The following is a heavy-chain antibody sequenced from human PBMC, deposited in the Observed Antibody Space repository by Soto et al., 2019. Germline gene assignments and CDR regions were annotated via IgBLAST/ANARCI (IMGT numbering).Heavy chain of an antibody. CDR3: ARGGAAAGPYYYYYGMDV. CDR1: GFTVSSNY. CDR2: IYSGGRT. D-gene: IGHD6-13*01. V-gene: IGHV3-53*01. J-gene: IGHJ6*02. Sequence: EVQLVESGGGLIQPGGSLRLSCADSGFTVSSNYMSWVRQAPGKGLEWVSVIYSGGRTYYADSVNGRFTISRDNSKNTLYRQMNSLRAEDTAVYYCARGGAAAGPYYYYYGMDVWGQGTTVTVSS.